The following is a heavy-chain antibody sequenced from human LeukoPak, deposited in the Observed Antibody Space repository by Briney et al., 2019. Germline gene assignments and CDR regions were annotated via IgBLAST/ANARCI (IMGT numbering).Heavy chain of an antibody. CDR3: ARVRGYCSSTICYRYYFDY. CDR1: GYSISSGYY. V-gene: IGHV4-38-2*02. Sequence: SETLSLTCTVSGYSISSGYYWGWIRPPPGKGLEWVGTIYHSGSTYYNPSLKSRVTISVDTSKNQFSLKLTSVTAADTAVYYCARVRGYCSSTICYRYYFDYWGQGTLVTVSS. D-gene: IGHD2-2*01. CDR2: IYHSGST. J-gene: IGHJ4*02.